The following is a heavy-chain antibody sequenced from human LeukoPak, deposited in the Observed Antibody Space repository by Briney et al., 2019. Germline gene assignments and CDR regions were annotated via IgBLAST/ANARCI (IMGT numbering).Heavy chain of an antibody. CDR1: GYTFTSYG. D-gene: IGHD3-10*01. J-gene: IGHJ6*02. CDR2: ISAYNGNT. V-gene: IGHV1-18*01. CDR3: GRDHYYGSGSPHYYYGMDV. Sequence: ASVKVSCKASGYTFTSYGISWVRQAPGQGLEWMGWISAYNGNTNYAQKLQGRVTMTTDTSTSTAYMELRSLRSDDTAVYYCGRDHYYGSGSPHYYYGMDVWGQGTTVTVSS.